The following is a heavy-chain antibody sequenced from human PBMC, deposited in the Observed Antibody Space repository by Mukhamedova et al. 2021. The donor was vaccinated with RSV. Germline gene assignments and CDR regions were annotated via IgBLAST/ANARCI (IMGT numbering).Heavy chain of an antibody. V-gene: IGHV4-31*02. CDR3: ARSALMVRGVTPFDC. J-gene: IGHJ4*02. Sequence: PSLNSRLTISVDTSKNQFSLRLSSVTAADTAVFYCARSALMVRGVTPFDCWGQGTLVTV. D-gene: IGHD3-10*01.